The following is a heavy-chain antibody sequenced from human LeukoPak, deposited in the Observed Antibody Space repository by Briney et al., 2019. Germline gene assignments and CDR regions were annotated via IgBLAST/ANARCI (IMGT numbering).Heavy chain of an antibody. J-gene: IGHJ4*02. CDR2: ISYDGSNK. CDR1: GFTFSSYA. V-gene: IGHV3-30-3*02. Sequence: GGSLRLSCAASGFTFSSYAMHWVRQAPGKGLEWVAVISYDGSNKYYADSVKGRFTISRDNSKNTLYLQMNSLRAEDTAVYYCAKRSGTYGIVDYWGQGTLVTVSS. CDR3: AKRSGTYGIVDY. D-gene: IGHD3-10*01.